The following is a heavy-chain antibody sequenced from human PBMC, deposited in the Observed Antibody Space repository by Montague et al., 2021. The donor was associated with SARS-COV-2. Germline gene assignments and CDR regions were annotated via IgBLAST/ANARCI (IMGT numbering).Heavy chain of an antibody. D-gene: IGHD2-8*01. CDR3: ARQLPSYCATNKCYPYYFDG. V-gene: IGHV4-39*01. Sequence: SETLSLTCTVSGGSIRSRGYYWGWISPTPGKGLEWIGSISYTGRTYYNPSLRSRVSFSMDTSKNHFSLSLSSVTVADTAVYFRARQLPSYCATNKCYPYYFDGWGQGALVTASS. CDR1: GGSIRSRGYY. CDR2: ISYTGRT. J-gene: IGHJ4*02.